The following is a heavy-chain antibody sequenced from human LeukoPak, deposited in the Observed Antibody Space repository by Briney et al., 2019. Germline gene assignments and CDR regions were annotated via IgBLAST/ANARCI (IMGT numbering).Heavy chain of an antibody. Sequence: SETLSLTCTVSGGSMSGYFWSWIRQPPGKGLEWIGSIHYTGTTCFNPSLKSRATIAVDTSKNQFSLRLNSVTAADTAVYFCASYFASRSSRFDYWGQGALVTVSS. J-gene: IGHJ4*02. CDR1: GGSMSGYF. CDR2: IHYTGTT. CDR3: ASYFASRSSRFDY. V-gene: IGHV4-59*05. D-gene: IGHD3-10*01.